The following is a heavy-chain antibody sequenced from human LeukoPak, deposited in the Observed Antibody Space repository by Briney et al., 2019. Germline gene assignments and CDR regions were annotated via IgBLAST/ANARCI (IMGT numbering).Heavy chain of an antibody. Sequence: SETLSLTCTVSGGSISSGGYYWSWIRQHPGKGLEWIGYIYYSGSTYYNPSLKSRVTISVDTSKNQFSLKLSSVTAADTAVYYCASGGYYYDSSGHGFQYYFDYWGQGTLVTVSS. CDR2: IYYSGST. D-gene: IGHD3-22*01. J-gene: IGHJ4*02. V-gene: IGHV4-31*03. CDR1: GGSISSGGYY. CDR3: ASGGYYYDSSGHGFQYYFDY.